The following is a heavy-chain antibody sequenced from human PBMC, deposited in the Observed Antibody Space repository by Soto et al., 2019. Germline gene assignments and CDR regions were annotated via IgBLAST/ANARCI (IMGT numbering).Heavy chain of an antibody. D-gene: IGHD3-22*01. J-gene: IGHJ4*02. CDR3: AAFNWVYYYDSSGYYDY. Sequence: SVKVSCKDSGFTFTSSAVQWVRQARGQRLEWIGWIVVGSGNTNYAQKFQERVTITRDMSTSTAYMELSSLRSEDTAVYYCAAFNWVYYYDSSGYYDYWGQGTPDTVSS. CDR1: GFTFTSSA. CDR2: IVVGSGNT. V-gene: IGHV1-58*01.